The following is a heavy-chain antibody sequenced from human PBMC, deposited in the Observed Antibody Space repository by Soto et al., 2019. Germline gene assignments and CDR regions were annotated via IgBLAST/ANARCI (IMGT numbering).Heavy chain of an antibody. J-gene: IGHJ4*02. CDR2: IYNSGNT. CDR1: GASISSGDYY. Sequence: QVQLQESGPGLVKPSQTLSLTCTVSGASISSGDYYWSWIRQPPGKGLEWIGYIYNSGNTYYTPSLERRGTRSRDTSKNHFSLTLRSVTAADPAVYFGARGDFTMFRGAASHWGQGTLVTVSS. CDR3: ARGDFTMFRGAASH. V-gene: IGHV4-30-4*01. D-gene: IGHD3-10*01.